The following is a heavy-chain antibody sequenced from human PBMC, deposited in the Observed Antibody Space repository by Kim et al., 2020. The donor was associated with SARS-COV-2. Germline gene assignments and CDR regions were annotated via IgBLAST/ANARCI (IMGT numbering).Heavy chain of an antibody. V-gene: IGHV1-2*02. CDR3: TREDY. Sequence: IHWGRQAPGQGLEWMGWINVNSGATTYAQKFQGRVTLTRDTSVSTATMELNRLTSDDTAVYYCTREDYWGQGTLVTVSS. J-gene: IGHJ4*02. CDR2: INVNSGAT.